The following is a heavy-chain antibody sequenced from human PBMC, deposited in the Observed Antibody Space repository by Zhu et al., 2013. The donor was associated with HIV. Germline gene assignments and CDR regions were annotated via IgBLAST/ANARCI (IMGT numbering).Heavy chain of an antibody. CDR3: ATISGGSLGY. J-gene: IGHJ4*02. CDR2: MYHSGAT. V-gene: IGHV4-38-2*02. D-gene: IGHD2-15*01. Sequence: QVQLQESGPGLVKPSETLSLTCSVSGYSISSGYYWAWIRQSPGKGLEWIASMYHSGATYKNPSLESRVTISVDTSRNQVSLNLYSVTAADTAVYYCATISGGSLGYWGQGTLVTVSS. CDR1: GYSISSGYY.